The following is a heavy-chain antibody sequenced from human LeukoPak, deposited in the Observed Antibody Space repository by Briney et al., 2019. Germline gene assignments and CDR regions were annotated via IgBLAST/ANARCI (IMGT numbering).Heavy chain of an antibody. V-gene: IGHV4-34*01. CDR1: GGSFSGYY. J-gene: IGHJ4*02. Sequence: SETLSLTCAVYGGSFSGYYWSWIRQPPGKGLEWIGEINHSGSTDYNPSLKSRVTISVDTSKNQFSLKLSSVTAADTAVYYCASHYYGSGRPFDYWGQGTLVTVSS. CDR2: INHSGST. D-gene: IGHD3-10*01. CDR3: ASHYYGSGRPFDY.